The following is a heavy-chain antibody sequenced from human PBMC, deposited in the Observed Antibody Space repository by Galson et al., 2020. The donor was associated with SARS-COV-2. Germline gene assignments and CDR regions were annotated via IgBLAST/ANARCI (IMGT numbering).Heavy chain of an antibody. V-gene: IGHV1-18*01. Sequence: ASVKDTCQASRYTLRSYGINWVRQAPGKGFAWVGWISAYTTKIHNAQKFQGRVTLNIDTSTRTVYMELRSLGSDDTAVYYCASGIGSAWDWGQGTLVTVSS. CDR2: ISAYTTKI. CDR3: ASGIGSAWD. D-gene: IGHD1-26*01. J-gene: IGHJ4*02. CDR1: RYTLRSYG.